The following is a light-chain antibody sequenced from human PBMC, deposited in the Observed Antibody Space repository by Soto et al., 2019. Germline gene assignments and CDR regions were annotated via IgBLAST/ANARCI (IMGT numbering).Light chain of an antibody. CDR3: QQYNSYQWT. Sequence: DIQMTQSPSTLSAFVGDRVTITCRASQSINSWLAWYQQKPGKAPKLLIYKASSLESGVPSRFSGSGSGTEFTLTISSLQPDDFATYYCQQYNSYQWTFGQGTRVEIK. CDR1: QSINSW. CDR2: KAS. J-gene: IGKJ1*01. V-gene: IGKV1-5*03.